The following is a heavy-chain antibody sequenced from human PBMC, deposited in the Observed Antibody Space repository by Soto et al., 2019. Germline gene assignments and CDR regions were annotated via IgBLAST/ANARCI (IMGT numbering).Heavy chain of an antibody. D-gene: IGHD5-18*01. Sequence: GESLKISCKGSGYSFTSYWISWVRQMPGKGLEWMGRIDPSDSYTNYSPSFQGHVTISADKSISTAYLQWSSLKASDTAMYYCARRSNPDRRYSSGYPYYYYGMDVWGQGTTVPAP. J-gene: IGHJ6*02. CDR3: ARRSNPDRRYSSGYPYYYYGMDV. CDR1: GYSFTSYW. V-gene: IGHV5-10-1*01. CDR2: IDPSDSYT.